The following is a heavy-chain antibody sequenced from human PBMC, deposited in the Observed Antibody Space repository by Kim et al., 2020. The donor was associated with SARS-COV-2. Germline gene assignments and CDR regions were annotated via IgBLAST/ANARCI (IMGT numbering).Heavy chain of an antibody. CDR2: INHSGST. CDR1: GGSFSGYY. V-gene: IGHV4-34*01. D-gene: IGHD3-10*01. CDR3: AREGRGYYYGSGRNPLGY. Sequence: SETLSLTCAVYGGSFSGYYWSWIRQPQGKGLEWIGEINHSGSTNYNPSLKSRVTISVDTSKNQFSLKLSSVTAADTAVYYCAREGRGYYYGSGRNPLGYWGQGTLVTVSS. J-gene: IGHJ4*02.